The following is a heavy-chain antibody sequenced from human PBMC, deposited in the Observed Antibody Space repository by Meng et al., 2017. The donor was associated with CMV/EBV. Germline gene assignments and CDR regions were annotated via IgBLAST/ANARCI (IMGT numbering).Heavy chain of an antibody. D-gene: IGHD3-22*01. CDR3: ARADSSGYDFDY. CDR1: GGSISSSNW. CDR2: IYHSEST. Sequence: PSETLSLTCAVSGGSISSSNWWSWVRQPPGKGLEWIGEIYHSESTNYNPSLKSPFTISVDKSKNQFSLKLSSVTAADTAVYYCARADSSGYDFDYWGQGTLVTVSS. V-gene: IGHV4-4*02. J-gene: IGHJ4*02.